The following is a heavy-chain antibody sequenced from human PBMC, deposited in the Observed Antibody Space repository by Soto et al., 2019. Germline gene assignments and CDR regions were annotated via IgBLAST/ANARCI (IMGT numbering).Heavy chain of an antibody. V-gene: IGHV3-30*04. CDR3: ARDLQAGTDNVNWFAP. CDR1: GSTTGRSP. Sequence: QVQLVESGGGVVQPGRSLGLSGPASGSTTGRSPRHWSRRAPGKGPEWVAVIAYDGSNKWYADSAKGRFTISRDNSKNTLYLHMTSLRGEDTAVYYCARDLQAGTDNVNWFAPWGQGTLVTVSS. CDR2: IAYDGSNK. J-gene: IGHJ5*02. D-gene: IGHD1-1*01.